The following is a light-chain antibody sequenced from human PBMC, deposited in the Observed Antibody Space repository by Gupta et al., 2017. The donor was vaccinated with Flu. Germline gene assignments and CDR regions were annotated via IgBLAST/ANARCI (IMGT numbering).Light chain of an antibody. CDR3: WQTMQLPWT. CDR1: QSLLHSDGRTY. CDR2: EVS. J-gene: IGKJ1*01. V-gene: IGKV2D-29*01. Sequence: DIVMTQTPLSLSVTPGQPASISCKSSQSLLHSDGRTYLYWYLQKPGQPPHLLIYEVSNRFSGVPDRIRGSGSGTDVTRKSSRVEAEDVGVYYCWQTMQLPWTFGQGTKVEIK.